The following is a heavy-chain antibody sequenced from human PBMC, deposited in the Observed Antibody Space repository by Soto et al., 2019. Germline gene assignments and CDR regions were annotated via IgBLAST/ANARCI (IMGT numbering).Heavy chain of an antibody. CDR3: ARGLDLPAYYGMDV. CDR2: IYSGGST. D-gene: IGHD3-16*01. Sequence: PGGSLRLSCAASGFTVSSNYMSWVRQAPGKGLEWVSVIYSGGSTYYADSVKGRFTISRDNSKNTLYLQMNSLRAEDTAVYYCARGLDLPAYYGMDVWGQATKVTVSS. V-gene: IGHV3-53*01. CDR1: GFTVSSNY. J-gene: IGHJ6*02.